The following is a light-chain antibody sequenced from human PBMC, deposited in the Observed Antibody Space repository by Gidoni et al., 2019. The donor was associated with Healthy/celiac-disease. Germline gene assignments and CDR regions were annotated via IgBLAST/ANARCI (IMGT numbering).Light chain of an antibody. CDR1: KLGDKY. CDR2: QDS. Sequence: SYELTQPPSVSVSQGQPAIITCSGDKLGDKYACWYQQKPGQSPVLVIYQDSKRPSGLPERFSGSNSGNTATLTISGTQAMDEADYYCQAWDSSNVVFGGGTKLTVL. J-gene: IGLJ2*01. CDR3: QAWDSSNVV. V-gene: IGLV3-1*01.